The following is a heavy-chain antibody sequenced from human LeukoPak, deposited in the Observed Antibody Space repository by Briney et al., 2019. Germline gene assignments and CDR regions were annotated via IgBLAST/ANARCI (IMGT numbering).Heavy chain of an antibody. J-gene: IGHJ6*04. Sequence: SQTLSLTCTVSGGSISSGDYYWSWIRQPPGMGLECIGYINYGGSTYYNPSLKSRVTISVDTSKNQFSLKLSSVTAADTAVYYCARDHFGMDVWGKGTTVTVSS. CDR1: GGSISSGDYY. V-gene: IGHV4-30-4*08. CDR2: INYGGST. CDR3: ARDHFGMDV.